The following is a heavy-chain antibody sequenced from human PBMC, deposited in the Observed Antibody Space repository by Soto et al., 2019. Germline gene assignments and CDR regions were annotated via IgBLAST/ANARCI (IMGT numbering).Heavy chain of an antibody. D-gene: IGHD3-9*01. CDR2: ISYDGSNK. Sequence: GGSLRLSCAASGFTFSSYGMHWVRQAPGKGLEWVAVISYDGSNKYYADSVKGRFTISRDNSKNTLYLQMNSLRAEDTAVYYCAKDSSPLYYDILTGWFHFFDYWGQGTLVTVSS. V-gene: IGHV3-30*18. J-gene: IGHJ4*02. CDR3: AKDSSPLYYDILTGWFHFFDY. CDR1: GFTFSSYG.